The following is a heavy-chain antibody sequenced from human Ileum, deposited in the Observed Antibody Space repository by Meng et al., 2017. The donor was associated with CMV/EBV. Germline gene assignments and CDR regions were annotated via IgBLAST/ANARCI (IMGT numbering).Heavy chain of an antibody. CDR3: ARQEELWGYFDY. J-gene: IGHJ4*02. Sequence: QVPLPESCPGLVKPSQPLSLPCTVSGGSISSGDYHWNWIRQPPGKGLEWIGYIYYSGSTYFNPSLKSRVTISVDTSKNQFSLKLNSVTAADTAVYYCARQEELWGYFDYWGQGTLVTVSS. D-gene: IGHD1-7*01. CDR2: IYYSGST. V-gene: IGHV4-30-4*08. CDR1: GGSISSGDYH.